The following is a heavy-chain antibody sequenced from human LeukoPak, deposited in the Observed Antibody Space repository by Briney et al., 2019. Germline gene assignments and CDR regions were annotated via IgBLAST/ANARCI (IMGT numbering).Heavy chain of an antibody. CDR2: ITSTSSYI. Sequence: GGSLRLSCAASGFTFRSYTMNWVRQAPGKGLEWVASITSTSSYIYYADSVKGRFTISRDNAENSLFLQMNSLRAEDTAVYFCARDGSYYGQYYFDYWGQGTLVTVSS. D-gene: IGHD1-26*01. J-gene: IGHJ4*02. CDR3: ARDGSYYGQYYFDY. CDR1: GFTFRSYT. V-gene: IGHV3-21*01.